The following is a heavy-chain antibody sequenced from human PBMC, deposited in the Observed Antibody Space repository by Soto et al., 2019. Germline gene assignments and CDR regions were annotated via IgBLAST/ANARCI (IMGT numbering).Heavy chain of an antibody. CDR1: GFTFGSYG. J-gene: IGHJ4*02. Sequence: PGGSLRLSGAASGFTFGSYGMHWVRQAPGKWLEWVAVISYDGSNKYYADSVKGRFTISRDNSKNTLYLQMNSLRAEDTAVYYCAKDYGARLTAMVNQDYFDYWGQGTLVTVSS. V-gene: IGHV3-30*18. CDR2: ISYDGSNK. D-gene: IGHD5-18*01. CDR3: AKDYGARLTAMVNQDYFDY.